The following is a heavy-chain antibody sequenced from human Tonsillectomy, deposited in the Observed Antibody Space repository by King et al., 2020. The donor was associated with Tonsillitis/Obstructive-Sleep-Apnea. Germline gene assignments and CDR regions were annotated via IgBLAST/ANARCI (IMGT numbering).Heavy chain of an antibody. CDR2: ISYDGSNK. J-gene: IGHJ4*02. CDR3: AKDRAYYYNSESPGPYYFDY. CDR1: GFTFSSYG. D-gene: IGHD3-22*01. V-gene: IGHV3-30*18. Sequence: VQLVESGGGVVQPGRSLRLSCAASGFTFSSYGIHWVRQAPGKGLEWVAVISYDGSNKYYADSVKGRFTISRDNSKNTLYLQMNSLRAEDTAVYYCAKDRAYYYNSESPGPYYFDYWGQGTLVTVSS.